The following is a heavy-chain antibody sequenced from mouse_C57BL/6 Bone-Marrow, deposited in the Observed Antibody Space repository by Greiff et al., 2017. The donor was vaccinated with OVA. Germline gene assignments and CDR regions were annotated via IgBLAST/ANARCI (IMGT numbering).Heavy chain of an antibody. Sequence: QVQLKESGPELVKPGASVKISCKASGYAFSSSWMNWVKQRPGKGLEWIGRIYPGDGDTNYNGKFKGKATLTADKSSSTAYMQLSSLTSEDSAVYFCASWDVDYWGQGTTLTVSS. CDR2: IYPGDGDT. J-gene: IGHJ2*01. V-gene: IGHV1-82*01. CDR1: GYAFSSSW. D-gene: IGHD4-1*01. CDR3: ASWDVDY.